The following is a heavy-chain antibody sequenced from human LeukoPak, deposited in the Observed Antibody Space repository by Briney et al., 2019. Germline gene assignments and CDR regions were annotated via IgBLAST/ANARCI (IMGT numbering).Heavy chain of an antibody. V-gene: IGHV3-11*01. Sequence: GGSLRLSCAASGFTFSDYYMSWIRQAPGKGLEWVSYISSSGSTIYYADSVKGRFTISRDNAKNSLYLQMNSLRAEDTAVYYCARAITIFGVIIMRWFDPWGQGTLVTVSS. CDR3: ARAITIFGVIIMRWFDP. CDR1: GFTFSDYY. CDR2: ISSSGSTI. D-gene: IGHD3-3*01. J-gene: IGHJ5*02.